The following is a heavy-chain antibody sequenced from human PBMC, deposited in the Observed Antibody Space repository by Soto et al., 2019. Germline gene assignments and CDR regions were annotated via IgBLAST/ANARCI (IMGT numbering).Heavy chain of an antibody. Sequence: SQTLSLTCVVSGDSVSSNGACWNWIRQSPSKGLQWLGRLYYRSKWFHDYAASVESRMDINPDTSRNQFHLQLNYVTPEDTAVYYCARVHCSAGTCLDGLDFWGQGTPVTVSS. J-gene: IGHJ6*02. CDR1: GDSVSSNGAC. CDR2: LYYRSKWFH. CDR3: ARVHCSAGTCLDGLDF. D-gene: IGHD2-15*01. V-gene: IGHV6-1*01.